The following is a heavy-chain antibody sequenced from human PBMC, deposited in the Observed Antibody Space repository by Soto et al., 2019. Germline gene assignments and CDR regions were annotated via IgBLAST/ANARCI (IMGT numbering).Heavy chain of an antibody. V-gene: IGHV3-53*01. J-gene: IGHJ6*02. CDR1: GFTVSSNY. CDR2: IYSGGST. D-gene: IGHD6-6*01. CDR3: ARERRHLVGYYYYGMDV. Sequence: PGGSLRLSCAASGFTVSSNYMSWVRQAPGKGLEWVSVIYSGGSTYYADSVKGRFTISRDNSKNTLYLQMSSLRAEDTAVYYCARERRHLVGYYYYGMDVWGQGTTVTVSS.